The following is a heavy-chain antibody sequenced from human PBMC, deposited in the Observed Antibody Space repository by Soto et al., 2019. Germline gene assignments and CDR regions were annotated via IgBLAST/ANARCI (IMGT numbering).Heavy chain of an antibody. J-gene: IGHJ4*02. CDR3: ARGGYSGYDLFQLDY. D-gene: IGHD5-12*01. CDR1: GGSISSYY. V-gene: IGHV4-59*08. Sequence: SETLSLTCTVSGGSISSYYWSWIRQPPGKGLEWIGYIYYSGSTNYNPSLKSRVTISVDTSKNQFSLKLSSVTAADTAVYYCARGGYSGYDLFQLDYWGQGTLVTVSS. CDR2: IYYSGST.